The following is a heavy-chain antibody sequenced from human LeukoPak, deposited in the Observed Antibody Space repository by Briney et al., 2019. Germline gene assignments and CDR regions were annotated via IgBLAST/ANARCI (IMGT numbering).Heavy chain of an antibody. CDR3: ARRRGYCSSTSCYRARGYNWFDP. D-gene: IGHD2-2*02. Sequence: SETLSLTCAVYGGSFSGYYWSWIRQPPGKGLEWIGEINHSGSTNYNPSPKSRVTISVDTSKNQFSLKLSSVTAADTAVYYCARRRGYCSSTSCYRARGYNWFDPWGQGTLVTVSS. CDR2: INHSGST. CDR1: GGSFSGYY. V-gene: IGHV4-34*01. J-gene: IGHJ5*02.